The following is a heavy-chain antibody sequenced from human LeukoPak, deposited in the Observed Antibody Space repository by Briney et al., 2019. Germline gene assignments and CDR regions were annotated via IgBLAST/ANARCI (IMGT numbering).Heavy chain of an antibody. J-gene: IGHJ6*02. Sequence: GGSLRISCQGSGYSFTSYWISWVRQMPGKGLEWMARIDPSDSYTNHSPSFQGQVIISADESISTAYLQWSSLNASDTAMYYCASIPPHCSTTSCYGMDVWGQGTTVTVSS. CDR1: GYSFTSYW. V-gene: IGHV5-10-1*04. CDR3: ASIPPHCSTTSCYGMDV. D-gene: IGHD2-2*01. CDR2: IDPSDSYT.